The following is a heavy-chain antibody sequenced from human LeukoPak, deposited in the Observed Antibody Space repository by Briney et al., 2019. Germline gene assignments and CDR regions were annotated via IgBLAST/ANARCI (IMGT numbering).Heavy chain of an antibody. Sequence: SETLSLTCTVSGGSISNYYWSWIRQPPGKGPEWIAYIYYSGRTNYNPALKSRVTISVDTSKNQFSLKLSSVTPADTAVYYCARDRRNWNVEYNWFDPWGQGTLVTVSS. CDR1: GGSISNYY. V-gene: IGHV4-59*01. CDR3: ARDRRNWNVEYNWFDP. D-gene: IGHD1-20*01. CDR2: IYYSGRT. J-gene: IGHJ5*02.